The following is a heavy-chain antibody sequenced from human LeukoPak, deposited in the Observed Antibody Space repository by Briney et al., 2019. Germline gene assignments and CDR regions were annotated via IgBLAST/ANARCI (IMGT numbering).Heavy chain of an antibody. CDR2: ISGSDGST. Sequence: GGSLRLSCAASGFTFSSYAMSWVRQAPGKGLEWVSTISGSDGSTYYADSVKGRFTISRDNSKNTLYLQMNSLRAEDTAVYYCAKPTYTVLTLNWFDPWGQGTLVTVSS. J-gene: IGHJ5*02. V-gene: IGHV3-23*01. CDR3: AKPTYTVLTLNWFDP. D-gene: IGHD2-8*01. CDR1: GFTFSSYA.